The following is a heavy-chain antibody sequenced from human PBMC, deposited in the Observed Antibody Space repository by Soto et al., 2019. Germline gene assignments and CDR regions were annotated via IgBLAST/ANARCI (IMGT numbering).Heavy chain of an antibody. CDR3: ARDASKNCLGGSGGSCYLDF. CDR1: GFTFSSYG. V-gene: IGHV3-33*01. J-gene: IGHJ4*02. Sequence: QVQLVESGGGVVQPGRSLRLSCAASGFTFSSYGMHWVRQAPGKGLEWVTIIWYDGSNEHYADSVKGRFTVSRDNSKNTLYLQMNSLRAEDTAIDYCARDASKNCLGGSGGSCYLDFWGQGTLVTVSS. D-gene: IGHD2-15*01. CDR2: IWYDGSNE.